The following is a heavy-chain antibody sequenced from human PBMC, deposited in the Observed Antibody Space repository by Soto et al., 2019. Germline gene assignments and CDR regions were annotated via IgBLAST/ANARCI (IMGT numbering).Heavy chain of an antibody. CDR3: ARAVAVPADFDY. D-gene: IGHD6-19*01. V-gene: IGHV1-3*05. J-gene: IGHJ4*02. Sequence: QVQLVQSGAEEKKPGASVKVSCKASGYTFTGYAMHWVRQAPGQRLEWMGWINDGNGNTKYSQKFQGRVTITRDTSAIAAYMELSSLSSEDTAVYYCARAVAVPADFDYWGQGTLVTVSS. CDR1: GYTFTGYA. CDR2: INDGNGNT.